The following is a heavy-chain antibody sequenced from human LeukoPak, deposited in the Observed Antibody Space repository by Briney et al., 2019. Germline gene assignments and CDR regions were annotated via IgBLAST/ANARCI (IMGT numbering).Heavy chain of an antibody. J-gene: IGHJ5*02. V-gene: IGHV1-8*01. CDR3: ARTRPYYDFWSQFDP. Sequence: ASVKVSCKASGYTFTSYDIDWVRQATGQGLEWMGWMNPNSGNTGYAQKFQGRVTMTRNTSISTAYMELSSLRSEDTAVYYCARTRPYYDFWSQFDPWGQGTLVTVSS. CDR2: MNPNSGNT. CDR1: GYTFTSYD. D-gene: IGHD3-3*01.